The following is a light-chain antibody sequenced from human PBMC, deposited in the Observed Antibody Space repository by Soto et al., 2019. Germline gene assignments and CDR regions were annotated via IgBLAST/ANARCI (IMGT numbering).Light chain of an antibody. Sequence: DIQMTQSPSTLSSSLGDRVTITCRASQTLSSWLAWYQQKPGKAPKLLIYKASSLKSGVQSRFRGCGSGTEFTLTISSLKPDDFATYYCKQYNSYSTCGQGTKVDIK. J-gene: IGKJ1*01. CDR1: QTLSSW. CDR3: KQYNSYST. V-gene: IGKV1-5*03. CDR2: KAS.